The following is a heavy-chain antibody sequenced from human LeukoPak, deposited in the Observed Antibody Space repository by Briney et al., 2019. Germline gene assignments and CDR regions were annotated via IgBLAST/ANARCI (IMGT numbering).Heavy chain of an antibody. V-gene: IGHV4-39*01. CDR3: ASQLNDAFDI. CDR2: IYYSGST. J-gene: IGHJ3*02. Sequence: ETLSLTCTVSGGSISSSSYYWGWIRQPPGKGLEWIGSIYYSGSTYYNPSLKSRVTISVDTSKNQFSLKLSSVTAADTAVYYCASQLNDAFDIWGQGTMVTVSS. CDR1: GGSISSSSYY.